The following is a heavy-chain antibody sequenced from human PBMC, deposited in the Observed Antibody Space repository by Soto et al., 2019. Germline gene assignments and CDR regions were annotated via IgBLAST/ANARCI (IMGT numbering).Heavy chain of an antibody. D-gene: IGHD3-22*01. J-gene: IGHJ3*02. CDR2: INPSGGST. Sequence: ASVKVSCKAAGYTFTSYYMHWVRQAPGQGLEWMGIINPSGGSTSYAQKFQGRVTMTRDTSTSTVYMELSSLKSEDTAVYYCARVPRMIDDAFDIWGQGTMVTVSS. CDR1: GYTFTSYY. V-gene: IGHV1-46*01. CDR3: ARVPRMIDDAFDI.